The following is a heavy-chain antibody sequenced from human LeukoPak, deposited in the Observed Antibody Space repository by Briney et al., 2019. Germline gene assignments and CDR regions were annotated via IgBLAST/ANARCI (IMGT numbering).Heavy chain of an antibody. CDR1: GFTFSSYG. CDR2: IRYDGSNK. D-gene: IGHD5-18*01. J-gene: IGHJ4*02. CDR3: AKEDTAMKTLDY. Sequence: GGSLRLSCAASGFTFSSYGMHWVRQAPGKGLEWVAFIRYDGSNKYYADSVKGRFTISRDNSKNTLYLQMNSLRAEDTAVYYCAKEDTAMKTLDYWGKGTLVTVSS. V-gene: IGHV3-30*02.